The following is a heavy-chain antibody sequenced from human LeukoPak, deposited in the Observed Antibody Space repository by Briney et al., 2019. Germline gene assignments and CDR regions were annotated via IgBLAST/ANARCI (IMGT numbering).Heavy chain of an antibody. CDR2: IIPIFGTS. D-gene: IGHD3-3*01. CDR1: GYTLTELS. CDR3: ARGPIFGVVMAYYYYMDV. J-gene: IGHJ6*03. Sequence: ASVKVSCKVSGYTLTELSMHWVRQAPGQGLEWMGGIIPIFGTSNYAQKFQGRVTITADESTSTAYMELSSLRSEDTAVYYCARGPIFGVVMAYYYYMDVWGKGTTVTVSS. V-gene: IGHV1-69*13.